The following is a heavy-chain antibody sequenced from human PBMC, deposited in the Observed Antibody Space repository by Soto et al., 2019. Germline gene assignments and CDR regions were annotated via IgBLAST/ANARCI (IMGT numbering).Heavy chain of an antibody. V-gene: IGHV3-7*03. Sequence: QPGGSLRLSCAASGFTFSSYWMSWVRQAPGKGLEWVANIKQDGSEKYYVDSVKGRFTISRDNAKNSLYLQMNSLRAEDTAVYYCARDSKTAADADAFDIWGQGTMVTVSS. CDR1: GFTFSSYW. CDR2: IKQDGSEK. D-gene: IGHD6-13*01. CDR3: ARDSKTAADADAFDI. J-gene: IGHJ3*02.